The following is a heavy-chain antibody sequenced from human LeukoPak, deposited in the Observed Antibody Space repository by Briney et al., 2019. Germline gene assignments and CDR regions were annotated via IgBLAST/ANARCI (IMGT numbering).Heavy chain of an antibody. J-gene: IGHJ5*02. CDR1: GYSISSGYY. V-gene: IGHV4-4*07. CDR2: INTSGNT. Sequence: SETLSLTCSVSGYSISSGYYWSWIRQPAGKGLEWIGRINTSGNTNYNPSLKSRVTMSVDTSKNQFSLKLTSVTATDMAVYYCARAGDYGDYVGWFDPWGQGTLVTVSS. CDR3: ARAGDYGDYVGWFDP. D-gene: IGHD4-17*01.